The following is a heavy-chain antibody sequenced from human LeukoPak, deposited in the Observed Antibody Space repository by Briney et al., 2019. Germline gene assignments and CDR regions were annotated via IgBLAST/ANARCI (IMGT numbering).Heavy chain of an antibody. CDR3: ARATGLGWFDP. V-gene: IGHV1-8*01. J-gene: IGHJ5*02. CDR1: GYTFTSYD. Sequence: ASLKLSCKASGYTFTSYDINWVRQATGQGLEWMGWMNPNSGNTGYAQKFQGRVTMTRNTSISTAYMELSRLRSDDTAVYYCARATGLGWFDPWGEGTLVTVSS. D-gene: IGHD3-9*01. CDR2: MNPNSGNT.